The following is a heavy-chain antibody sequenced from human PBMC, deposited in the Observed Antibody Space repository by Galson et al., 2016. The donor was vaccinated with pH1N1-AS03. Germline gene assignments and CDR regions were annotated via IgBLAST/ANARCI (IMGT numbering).Heavy chain of an antibody. Sequence: SLRLSCAASGFTFSSNAMTWVRQAPGKGLEWVSTISASGGSTFYADSVTGRFTISRDNFKNTLSLQMNSLRVDDTALYYCVKDMRGVANSDYGMDVWGQGTLVTVS. J-gene: IGHJ6*02. CDR1: GFTFSSNA. V-gene: IGHV3-23*01. CDR2: ISASGGST. CDR3: VKDMRGVANSDYGMDV. D-gene: IGHD3-22*01.